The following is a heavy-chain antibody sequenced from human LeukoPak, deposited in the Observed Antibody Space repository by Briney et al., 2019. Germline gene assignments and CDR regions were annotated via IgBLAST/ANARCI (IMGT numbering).Heavy chain of an antibody. CDR3: AGGPTAVANTGPFDL. Sequence: PWETLSLTCTVSGGSTNTSYWNWIRQPPGKGLEWIGFIYYSGRTSYNPSLKIRVTISLDMSKNQFSLQLTSVTAADTAVYYCAGGPTAVANTGPFDLWGRGTLGTVSS. CDR1: GGSTNTSY. D-gene: IGHD6-19*01. V-gene: IGHV4-59*01. J-gene: IGHJ2*01. CDR2: IYYSGRT.